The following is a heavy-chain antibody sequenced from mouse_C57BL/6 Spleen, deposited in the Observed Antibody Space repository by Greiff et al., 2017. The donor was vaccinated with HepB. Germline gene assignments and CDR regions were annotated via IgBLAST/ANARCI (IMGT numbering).Heavy chain of an antibody. CDR1: GYAFSSSW. V-gene: IGHV1-82*01. CDR3: ARSYVGYFDV. CDR2: IYPGDGDT. J-gene: IGHJ1*03. D-gene: IGHD1-1*01. Sequence: QVHVKQSGPELVKPGASVKISCKASGYAFSSSWMNWVKQRPGKGLEWIGRIYPGDGDTNYNGKFKGKATLTADKSSSTAYMQLSSLTSEDSAVYFCARSYVGYFDVWGTGTTVTVSS.